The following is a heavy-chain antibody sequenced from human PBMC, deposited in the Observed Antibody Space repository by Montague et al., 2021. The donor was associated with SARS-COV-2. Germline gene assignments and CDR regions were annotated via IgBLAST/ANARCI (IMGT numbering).Heavy chain of an antibody. V-gene: IGHV6-1*01. CDR2: TFYRSKWYN. J-gene: IGHJ4*02. Sequence: CAISGDSVVRNTLRWEGLRPELSRGLEWLGRTFYRSKWYNDCAVSMQSRVTINPDTSKNQFSLHVNSVTPEDTAVYYCARDSEYSSDYWGQGLLVTVSS. D-gene: IGHD6-6*01. CDR1: GDSVVRNTLR. CDR3: ARDSEYSSDY.